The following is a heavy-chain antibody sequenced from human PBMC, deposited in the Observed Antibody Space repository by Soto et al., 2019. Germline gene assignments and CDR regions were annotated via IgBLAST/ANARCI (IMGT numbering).Heavy chain of an antibody. CDR1: GFTFSSYW. CDR3: ASMVRGVIITTYGMVV. Sequence: GGSLRLSCAASGFTFSSYWMHWVRQAPGKGLVWVSRINSDGSSTSYADSVKGRFTISRDNAKNTLYLQMNSLRAEDTAVYYCASMVRGVIITTYGMVVWGQGTTVTVSS. V-gene: IGHV3-74*01. CDR2: INSDGSST. J-gene: IGHJ6*02. D-gene: IGHD3-10*01.